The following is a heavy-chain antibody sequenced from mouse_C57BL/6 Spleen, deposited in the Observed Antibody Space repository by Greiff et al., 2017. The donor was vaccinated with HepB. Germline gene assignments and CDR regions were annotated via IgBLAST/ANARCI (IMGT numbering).Heavy chain of an antibody. Sequence: EVKLMESGGGLVKPGGSLKLSCAASGFTFSSYTMSWVRQTPEKRLEWVATISGGGGNTYYPDSVKGRFTISRDNAKNTLYLQMSSLRSEDTALYYCAREGTGRAWFAYWGQGTLVTVSA. CDR2: ISGGGGNT. J-gene: IGHJ3*01. CDR3: AREGTGRAWFAY. V-gene: IGHV5-9*01. D-gene: IGHD4-1*01. CDR1: GFTFSSYT.